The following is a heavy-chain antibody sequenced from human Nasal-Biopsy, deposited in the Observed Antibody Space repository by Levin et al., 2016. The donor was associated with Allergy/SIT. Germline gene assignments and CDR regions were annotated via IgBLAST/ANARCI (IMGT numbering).Heavy chain of an antibody. Sequence: GESLKISCAASGFTFSTYAMHWVRQAPGKGLEWVAVISDDGGNNFWADSVKGRFTISRDNSKNSLYLQMNSLRDEDTAMYFCARDYGRRVGATPAGSFDHWGQGTLVTVSS. J-gene: IGHJ4*02. CDR2: ISDDGGNN. CDR1: GFTFSTYA. CDR3: ARDYGRRVGATPAGSFDH. D-gene: IGHD1-26*01. V-gene: IGHV3-30*03.